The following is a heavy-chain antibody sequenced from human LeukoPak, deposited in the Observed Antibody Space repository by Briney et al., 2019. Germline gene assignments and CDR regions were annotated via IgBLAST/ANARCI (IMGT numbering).Heavy chain of an antibody. J-gene: IGHJ4*02. CDR3: ARLYSSSVNF. CDR1: GFTFSNYW. D-gene: IGHD6-13*01. Sequence: GGSLRLSCAASGFTFSNYWMSWVRQAPGKGLEWVASIKQDGSEKHYVDSVKGRFTISRDNAKNSLYLQMNSPRADDTVVYYCARLYSSSVNFWGQGTMVTVSS. V-gene: IGHV3-7*01. CDR2: IKQDGSEK.